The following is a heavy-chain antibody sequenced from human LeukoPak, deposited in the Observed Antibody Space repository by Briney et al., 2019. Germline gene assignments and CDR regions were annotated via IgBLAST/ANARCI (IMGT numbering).Heavy chain of an antibody. Sequence: PGGSLRPSCAVSGITLSIYGMSWVRQAPGKGLEWVAGISDSGGRTNYADSVKGRFTISRDNPKNTLYLQMNSLRAEDTAVYFCAKRGVVIRVILVGFHKEAYYFDSWGQGALVTVSS. V-gene: IGHV3-23*01. CDR2: ISDSGGRT. D-gene: IGHD3-22*01. J-gene: IGHJ4*02. CDR1: GITLSIYG. CDR3: AKRGVVIRVILVGFHKEAYYFDS.